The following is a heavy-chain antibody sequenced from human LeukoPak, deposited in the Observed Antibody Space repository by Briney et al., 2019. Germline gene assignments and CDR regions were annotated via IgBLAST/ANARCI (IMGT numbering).Heavy chain of an antibody. V-gene: IGHV1-18*01. J-gene: IGHJ4*02. CDR2: ISAQHGQT. D-gene: IGHD6-13*01. CDR1: GYSENFYG. CDR3: ARDLPYSSSWESIDY. Sequence: ASVKVSCKTSGYSENFYGITWVRQVAGQGLEWMGWISAQHGQTEYAPNSQDRVTMTTDTYTNTAYMELRSLRSDDTAVYYCARDLPYSSSWESIDYWGQGTLVTVSS.